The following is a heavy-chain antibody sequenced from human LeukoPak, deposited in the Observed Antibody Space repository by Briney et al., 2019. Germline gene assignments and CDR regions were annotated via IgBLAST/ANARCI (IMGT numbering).Heavy chain of an antibody. CDR2: MNSNSGNA. V-gene: IGHV1-8*01. J-gene: IGHJ5*02. Sequence: ASVKVSSTASGYTFTSSAINWVRQATGQGLGWMGWMNSNSGNAGYAQKFQGRVTMTRNTSISTAYMELSSLRCEDTAVYYCARAPSIAARMPRYNWFDPCGQGALVTVSS. CDR1: GYTFTSSA. CDR3: ARAPSIAARMPRYNWFDP. D-gene: IGHD6-6*01.